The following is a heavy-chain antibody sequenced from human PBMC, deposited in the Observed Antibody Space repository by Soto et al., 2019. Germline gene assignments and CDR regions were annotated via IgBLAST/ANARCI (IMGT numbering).Heavy chain of an antibody. CDR1: GGTFSSYA. J-gene: IGHJ6*02. D-gene: IGHD1-1*01. Sequence: QVQLVQSGAEVMQPGSSVRVSCKASGGTFSSYAISWVRQAPGQGLEWMGGIIPIFGTADYAQKFQGRVTITADESTTTAYMELGSLRSEDTAVYFCARDKDRVRVGGNYYFGMDVWGQGTTVTVSS. CDR3: ARDKDRVRVGGNYYFGMDV. CDR2: IIPIFGTA. V-gene: IGHV1-69*12.